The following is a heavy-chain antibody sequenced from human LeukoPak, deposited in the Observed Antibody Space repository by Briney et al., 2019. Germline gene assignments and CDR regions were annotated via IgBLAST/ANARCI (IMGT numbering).Heavy chain of an antibody. V-gene: IGHV4-30-4*01. CDR1: GGSISSGDYY. CDR3: ARAVYNWNYAIDY. D-gene: IGHD1-1*01. J-gene: IGHJ4*01. Sequence: SETLSLTCTVSGGSISSGDYYWSWIRQPPGKGLEWIGYIYYSGSTYYNPSLKSRVTISVDTSKNQFSLKLSSVTAADTAVYYCARAVYNWNYAIDYWGQGTLVTVSS. CDR2: IYYSGST.